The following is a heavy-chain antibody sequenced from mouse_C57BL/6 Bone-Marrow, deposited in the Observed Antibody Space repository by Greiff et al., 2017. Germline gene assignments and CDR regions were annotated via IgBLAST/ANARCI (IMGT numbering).Heavy chain of an antibody. V-gene: IGHV1-42*01. CDR3: ARDGCGSPHRYFDV. D-gene: IGHD1-1*01. J-gene: IGHJ1*03. CDR2: INPSTGGT. CDR1: GYSFTGYY. Sequence: EVQLQQSGPELVKPGASVKISCKASGYSFTGYYMNWVKQSPEKSLEWIGEINPSTGGTTYNQKFKAKATLAVDKSSSTAYMQLKSLTSEDSAVYYCARDGCGSPHRYFDVWGTGTTVTVSS.